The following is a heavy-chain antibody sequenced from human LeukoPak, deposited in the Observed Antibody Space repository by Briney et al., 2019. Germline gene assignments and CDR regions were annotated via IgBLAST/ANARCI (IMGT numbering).Heavy chain of an antibody. Sequence: SQTLSLTCAISGDSVSSNSAAWNWIRQSPSRGLEWLGRTYYRSKWNNDYAVSVKSRIIINPDTSKNQFSLKLSSVTAADTAVYYCARDHDFSPGWFDPWGQGTLVTVSS. CDR3: ARDHDFSPGWFDP. J-gene: IGHJ5*02. D-gene: IGHD3-3*01. CDR1: GDSVSSNSAA. CDR2: TYYRSKWNN. V-gene: IGHV6-1*01.